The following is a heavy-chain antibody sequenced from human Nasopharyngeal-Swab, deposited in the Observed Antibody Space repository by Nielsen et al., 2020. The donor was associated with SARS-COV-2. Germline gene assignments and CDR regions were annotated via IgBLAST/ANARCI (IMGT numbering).Heavy chain of an antibody. CDR2: ISYDGSNK. J-gene: IGHJ6*03. CDR1: GFTFSDYY. D-gene: IGHD2-2*01. V-gene: IGHV3-30-3*01. Sequence: GGSLRLSCAASGFTFSDYYMNWVRQAPGKGLEWVAVISYDGSNKYYADSVKGRFTISRDNSKNTLYLQMDSLRAEDTAVYYCARGRYCSTTSCYAAYYYHYVDVWDKGTMVTVSS. CDR3: ARGRYCSTTSCYAAYYYHYVDV.